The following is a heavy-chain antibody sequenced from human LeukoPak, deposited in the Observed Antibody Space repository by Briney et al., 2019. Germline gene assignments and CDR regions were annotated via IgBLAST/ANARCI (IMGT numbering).Heavy chain of an antibody. CDR1: GGSFSGYY. J-gene: IGHJ6*02. CDR3: ARDWGLVDTAMDAYYYYGMDV. V-gene: IGHV4-30-4*01. Sequence: PSETLSLTCAVYGGSFSGYYWSWICQPPGKGLEWIGYIYYSGSTYYNPSLKSRVTISVDTSKNQFSLKLSSVTAADTAVYYCARDWGLVDTAMDAYYYYGMDVWGQGTTVTVSS. CDR2: IYYSGST. D-gene: IGHD5-18*01.